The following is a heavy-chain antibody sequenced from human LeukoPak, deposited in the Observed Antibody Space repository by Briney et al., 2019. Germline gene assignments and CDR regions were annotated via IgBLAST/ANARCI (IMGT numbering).Heavy chain of an antibody. CDR1: GFSFSGCG. CDR3: AKDPYSYGSYFDY. V-gene: IGHV3-30*02. CDR2: VWYDGRDK. J-gene: IGHJ4*02. Sequence: PGGSLRLSCAASGFSFSGCGMHWVRQAPGKGLEWVAFVWYDGRDKYYGDSVKDRFTISRDNSKNTLYLQMNSLRAEDTAMYYCAKDPYSYGSYFDYWGQGTLVIVSS. D-gene: IGHD5-18*01.